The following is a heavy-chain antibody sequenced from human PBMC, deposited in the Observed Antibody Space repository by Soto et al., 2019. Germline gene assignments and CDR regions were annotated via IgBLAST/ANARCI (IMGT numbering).Heavy chain of an antibody. Sequence: QVQLVQSGAEVKKPGASVKVSCKASGYSFTSYGISWVRQAPGQGLEWMGWISAYNGNTKYAQKLQGTVTMTTATSTSTGYKELRSLRSDDAAVYYCARYLAVALIDYWGQGTLFAVSS. V-gene: IGHV1-18*01. D-gene: IGHD6-19*01. CDR1: GYSFTSYG. CDR2: ISAYNGNT. J-gene: IGHJ4*02. CDR3: ARYLAVALIDY.